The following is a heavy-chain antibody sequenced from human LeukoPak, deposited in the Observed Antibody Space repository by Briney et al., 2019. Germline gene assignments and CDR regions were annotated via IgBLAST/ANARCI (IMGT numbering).Heavy chain of an antibody. D-gene: IGHD3-22*01. CDR3: ARVPIYYYDSSGYLDALDI. V-gene: IGHV4-4*07. Sequence: SETLSLTCTVSGGSISSYYWSWIRQPAEKGLEWIGRIYTSGSTNYNPSLKSRVTMSVDTSKNQFSLKLSSVTAADTAVYYCARVPIYYYDSSGYLDALDIWGQGTMVTVSS. CDR2: IYTSGST. J-gene: IGHJ3*02. CDR1: GGSISSYY.